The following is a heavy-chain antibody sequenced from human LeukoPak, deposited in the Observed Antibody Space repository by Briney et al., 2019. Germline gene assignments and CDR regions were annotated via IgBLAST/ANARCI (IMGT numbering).Heavy chain of an antibody. J-gene: IGHJ4*01. CDR1: GGSFSDFY. CDR2: IYFSGST. D-gene: IGHD6-19*01. Sequence: PSETLSLTCAVYGGSFSDFYWSWIRQPPGKGLEWIGYIYFSGSTNYNPSFTSRVTMSVDTSKNQFSLKLNSVTAADTAVYYCARQVGRVASTFRDYWGQGTLVTVSS. CDR3: ARQVGRVASTFRDY. V-gene: IGHV4-59*08.